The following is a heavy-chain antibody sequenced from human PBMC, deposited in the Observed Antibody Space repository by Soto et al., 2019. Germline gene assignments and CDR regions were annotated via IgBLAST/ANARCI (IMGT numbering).Heavy chain of an antibody. CDR3: PRGGITIFGAPNWFDP. Sequence: QVQLVQSGAEVKKPGSSVKVSCNASGGTFISYAISWVRQAPGQGLEWMGGVIPIFGTANYAQKFQGRVTITADETTSTAYMEMSSLRSEDTAVYYCPRGGITIFGAPNWFDPWGQGTMVTVSS. CDR2: VIPIFGTA. D-gene: IGHD3-3*01. V-gene: IGHV1-69*01. J-gene: IGHJ5*01. CDR1: GGTFISYA.